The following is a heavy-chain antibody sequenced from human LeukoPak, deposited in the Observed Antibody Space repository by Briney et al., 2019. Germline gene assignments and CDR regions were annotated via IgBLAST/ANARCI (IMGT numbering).Heavy chain of an antibody. V-gene: IGHV6-1*01. Sequence: SQTLSLTCAISGDSVSRNGPGWNWIRQSPSRGLEWLGRTYYRSKWYNDYGSSLKSRVTITPETSKNQFSLQLTSVTPEDTAVYYCARDLNWETYWGQGTLVTVSS. CDR1: GDSVSRNGPG. CDR3: ARDLNWETY. J-gene: IGHJ4*02. D-gene: IGHD1-1*01. CDR2: TYYRSKWYN.